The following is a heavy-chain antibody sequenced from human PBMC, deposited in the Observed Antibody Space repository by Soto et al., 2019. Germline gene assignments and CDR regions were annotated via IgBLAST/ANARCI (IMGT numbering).Heavy chain of an antibody. J-gene: IGHJ5*02. CDR3: ARDIAQRITMVRARAWFAP. V-gene: IGHV1-69*13. CDR2: IIPIFGTA. D-gene: IGHD3-10*01. CDR1: GGTFSSYA. Sequence: SVKVSCPASGGTFSSYAISWVRQAPGQGLEWMGGIIPIFGTANYAQKFQGRVTITADESTSTAYMELSSLRSEDTAVYYCARDIAQRITMVRARAWFAPWGQGNLVTVSS.